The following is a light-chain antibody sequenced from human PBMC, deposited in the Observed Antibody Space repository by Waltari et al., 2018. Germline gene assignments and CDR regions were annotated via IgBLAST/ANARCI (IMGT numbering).Light chain of an antibody. CDR3: SSCTTSSPHVI. J-gene: IGLJ2*01. Sequence: QSALTQPASVSGSPGQSITISCTGTSSDVGYSNYVSWYQEYPGKAPKLMIYDVSSRPSGVSDRFSGSKSGNTASLTISGLQPEDEADYYCSSCTTSSPHVIFGGGTKVTVL. V-gene: IGLV2-14*01. CDR2: DVS. CDR1: SSDVGYSNY.